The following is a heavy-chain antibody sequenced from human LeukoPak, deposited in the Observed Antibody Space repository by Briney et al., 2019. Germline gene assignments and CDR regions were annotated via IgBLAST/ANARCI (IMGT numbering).Heavy chain of an antibody. CDR2: ISSSSGTI. D-gene: IGHD7-27*01. J-gene: IGHJ4*02. Sequence: GGSLRLSCAASEFSVGSNYMTWVRQAPGKGLEWVSYISSSSGTIYYADSVKGRFTISRDNAKNSLYLQMNSLRTGDTAVYYCVRDGSSWGNFDYWGQGTLVSVSS. V-gene: IGHV3-48*01. CDR1: EFSVGSNY. CDR3: VRDGSSWGNFDY.